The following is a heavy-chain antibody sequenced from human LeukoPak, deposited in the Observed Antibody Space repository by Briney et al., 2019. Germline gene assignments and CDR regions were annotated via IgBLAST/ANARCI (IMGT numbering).Heavy chain of an antibody. CDR3: GRDPGVPFYCYIDV. Sequence: SLRLSCAASRVAFYDDGMRWVRQRPGKGLEWVAGITWNGVGVTYADSVKGRFTISRDNTKNSLFLQMNGLRTEDTAFYYCGRDPGVPFYCYIDVWGKGTTVTVSS. CDR2: ITWNGVGV. V-gene: IGHV3-9*01. CDR1: RVAFYDDG. D-gene: IGHD1-1*01. J-gene: IGHJ6*03.